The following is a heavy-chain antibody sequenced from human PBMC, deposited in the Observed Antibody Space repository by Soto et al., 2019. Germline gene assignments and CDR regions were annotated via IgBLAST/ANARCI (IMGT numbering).Heavy chain of an antibody. Sequence: GGSLRLSCAASGFTFSNYWMSWVRQAPGKGLEWVANIKQDGSEKYYVDSVKGRFTISRDNAKNSLYLQMNSLRAEDTAVYYCARPSISVESGFRYNWFDPWGQGTLVTVSS. CDR1: GFTFSNYW. D-gene: IGHD3-3*01. CDR3: ARPSISVESGFRYNWFDP. J-gene: IGHJ5*02. CDR2: IKQDGSEK. V-gene: IGHV3-7*01.